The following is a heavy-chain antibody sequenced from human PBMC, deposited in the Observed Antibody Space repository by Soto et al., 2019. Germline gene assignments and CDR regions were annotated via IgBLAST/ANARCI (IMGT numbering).Heavy chain of an antibody. V-gene: IGHV3-30*18. Sequence: QVQLVESGGGVVQSGRSLRLSCAASGFTFSSYGMHWVRKAAGKGLEWVAVISYDGSNKYYANSVKGRFTISRDNSKNTLYLQMNSLRAEDTAVYYCAKAPNSGSVWAIDWFDPWAQRLRVTVSS. CDR1: GFTFSSYG. J-gene: IGHJ5*02. CDR2: ISYDGSNK. D-gene: IGHD6-19*01. CDR3: AKAPNSGSVWAIDWFDP.